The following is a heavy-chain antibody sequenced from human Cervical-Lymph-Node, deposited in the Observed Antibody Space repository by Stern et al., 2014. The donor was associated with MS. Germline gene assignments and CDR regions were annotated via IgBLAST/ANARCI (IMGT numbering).Heavy chain of an antibody. V-gene: IGHV4-61*02. CDR2: IHDSGST. Sequence: QVQLVQSGPGLVKPSQTLSLTCTVSGCSISSSGYYWSWIRQPPGKGLEWIGRIHDSGSTYYNPSLKSRVTISMDTAKNPFSLQLTSVTAADTAVYYCATTRWDLFTWNWFDPWGQGTLVTVSS. D-gene: IGHD1-26*01. J-gene: IGHJ5*02. CDR1: GCSISSSGYY. CDR3: ATTRWDLFTWNWFDP.